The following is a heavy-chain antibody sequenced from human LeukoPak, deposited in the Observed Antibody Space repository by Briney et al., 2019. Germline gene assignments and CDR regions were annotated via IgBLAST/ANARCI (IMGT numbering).Heavy chain of an antibody. Sequence: GGSLRLSCAASGISFGSYWVTWVRQAPGKGLEWVANIGQDGTETVYLESVKGRFTISRDNSKNMLYLQMNSLRAEDTAVYYCAKSNGASCYSVTGYWGQGTLVTVSS. D-gene: IGHD2-15*01. CDR3: AKSNGASCYSVTGY. V-gene: IGHV3-7*03. J-gene: IGHJ4*02. CDR1: GISFGSYW. CDR2: IGQDGTET.